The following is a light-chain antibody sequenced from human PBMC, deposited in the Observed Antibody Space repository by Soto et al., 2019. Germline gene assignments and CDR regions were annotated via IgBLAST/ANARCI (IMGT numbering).Light chain of an antibody. CDR1: QSVSSD. V-gene: IGKV3-15*01. CDR2: GAS. Sequence: EIVMTQSPATLSVSPGERATLSCRASQSVSSDLAWYQQKPGQAPRLLIFGASTRATSIPARFTGSRSGTEFTLTISSLQSEDFAVYYCQQYNNWPRKFGQGTKVDTK. J-gene: IGKJ1*01. CDR3: QQYNNWPRK.